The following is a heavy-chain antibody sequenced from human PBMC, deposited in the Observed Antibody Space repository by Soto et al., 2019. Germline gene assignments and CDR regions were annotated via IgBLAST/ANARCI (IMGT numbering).Heavy chain of an antibody. J-gene: IGHJ5*02. D-gene: IGHD6-19*01. CDR3: ARDTSLIAVAGTTRWFDP. CDR2: IIPILGIA. V-gene: IGHV1-69*04. Sequence: ASVKVSCKASGGTFSSYTISWVRQAPGQGLEWMGRIIPILGIANYAQKFQGRVTITADKSTSTAYMELSSLRSEDTAVYYCARDTSLIAVAGTTRWFDPWGQGTLVTVSS. CDR1: GGTFSSYT.